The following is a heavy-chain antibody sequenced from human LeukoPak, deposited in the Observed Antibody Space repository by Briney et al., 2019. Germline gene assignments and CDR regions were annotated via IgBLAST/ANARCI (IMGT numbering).Heavy chain of an antibody. Sequence: SETLSLTCGVSGYSIISGYYWGWIRQPPGTGLEWIGSIYQTGSTYYNPSLKSRVSMSVDTSKNQFSLRLSSVTAADTAVYYCARSSSRAADYWGQGILVTVSS. D-gene: IGHD6-13*01. J-gene: IGHJ4*02. CDR2: IYQTGST. CDR1: GYSIISGYY. V-gene: IGHV4-38-2*01. CDR3: ARSSSRAADY.